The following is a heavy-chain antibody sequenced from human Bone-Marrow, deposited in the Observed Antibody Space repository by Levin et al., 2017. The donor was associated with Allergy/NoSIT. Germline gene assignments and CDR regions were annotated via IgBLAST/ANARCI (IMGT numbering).Heavy chain of an antibody. D-gene: IGHD1-26*01. CDR1: GFTLGNYA. CDR3: TREREDGASDY. CDR2: IRTRTYGGAP. V-gene: IGHV3-49*04. J-gene: IGHJ4*02. Sequence: GESLKISCTTSGFTLGNYAMAWVRQAPGKGLEWVSFIRTRTYGGAPEYAASVEGRFTFSRDDFTSSAYLQMNSLKIEDTAVYYCTREREDGASDYWGQGTLVTVSS.